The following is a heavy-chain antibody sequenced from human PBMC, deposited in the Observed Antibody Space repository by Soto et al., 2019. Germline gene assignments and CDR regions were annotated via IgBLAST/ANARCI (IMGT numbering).Heavy chain of an antibody. CDR1: AFTFKNHW. CDR2: INGDGSRT. CDR3: VKGEYYYDGSAYYPFDY. J-gene: IGHJ4*02. D-gene: IGHD3-22*01. Sequence: SLRLSCAASAFTFKNHWMHWVRQVPGKGPVWVSRINGDGSRTHYADSVKGRFTISRDNSKNTAYLQMSSLRPEDTAVYYCVKGEYYYDGSAYYPFDYWGQGRMVTVSS. V-gene: IGHV3-74*01.